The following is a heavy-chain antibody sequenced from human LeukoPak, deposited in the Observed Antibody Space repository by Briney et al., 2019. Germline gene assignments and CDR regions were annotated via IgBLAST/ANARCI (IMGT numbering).Heavy chain of an antibody. CDR3: ARVGYYYYGMDV. V-gene: IGHV4-59*01. D-gene: IGHD3-10*01. CDR2: IYYRGST. Sequence: SETLSLTCTVPGGSISSYYWSWIRQPPGKGLEWIGYIYYRGSTNYNPSLKSRVTISVDTSKNQFSLKLSSVTAADTAVYYCARVGYYYYGMDVWGQGTTVTVSS. CDR1: GGSISSYY. J-gene: IGHJ6*02.